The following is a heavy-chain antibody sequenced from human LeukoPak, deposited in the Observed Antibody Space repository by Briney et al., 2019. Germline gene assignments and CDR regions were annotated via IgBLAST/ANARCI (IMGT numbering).Heavy chain of an antibody. J-gene: IGHJ1*01. CDR3: ALGYCGGGSCYAGEYFQH. Sequence: PSQTLSLTCTVSGASISSGGYYWTWIRQHPGKGLEWIGYIYYSGSTYYNPSLKSRVTISVDTSKNQFPLKLSSVTAADTAVYYCALGYCGGGSCYAGEYFQHWGQGTLVTVSS. CDR1: GASISSGGYY. CDR2: IYYSGST. V-gene: IGHV4-31*03. D-gene: IGHD2-15*01.